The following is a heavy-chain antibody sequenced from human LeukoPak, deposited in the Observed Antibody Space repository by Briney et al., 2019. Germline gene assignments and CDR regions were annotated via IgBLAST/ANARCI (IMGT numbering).Heavy chain of an antibody. CDR2: ISSRESTK. J-gene: IGHJ6*02. CDR1: GFTFSTFE. V-gene: IGHV3-48*03. Sequence: GGSLRLSCAASGFTFSTFEMTWVRQAPGKGLEWVSYISSRESTKYHADSVKGRFTISRDNAKNAVYLQMNSLRAEDTAVYYCARYCSTTSCHFYGMDVWGRGTSVTVSS. CDR3: ARYCSTTSCHFYGMDV. D-gene: IGHD2-2*01.